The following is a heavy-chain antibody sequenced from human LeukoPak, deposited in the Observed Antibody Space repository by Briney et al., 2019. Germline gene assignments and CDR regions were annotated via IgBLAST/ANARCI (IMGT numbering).Heavy chain of an antibody. CDR1: GGSISSYY. CDR3: ARQNPLSSAFDI. CDR2: IYTSGST. V-gene: IGHV4-4*09. J-gene: IGHJ3*02. Sequence: PSETLSLTCTVSGGSISSYYWSWIRQPSGKGLEWIGYIYTSGSTNYNPSLKSRVTISVDTSKNQFSLKLSSVTAADTAVYYCARQNPLSSAFDIWGQGTMVTVSS. D-gene: IGHD2-2*01.